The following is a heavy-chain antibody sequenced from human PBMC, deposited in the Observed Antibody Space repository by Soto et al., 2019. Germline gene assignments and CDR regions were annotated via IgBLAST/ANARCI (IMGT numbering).Heavy chain of an antibody. CDR3: AARNPSYYDILTGYYTRGTSDYYYGMDV. CDR1: GYTFTSYG. J-gene: IGHJ6*02. CDR2: ISAYNGNT. V-gene: IGHV1-18*01. D-gene: IGHD3-9*01. Sequence: QVQLVQSGAEVKKPGASVKVSCKASGYTFTSYGISWVRQAPGQGLEWMGWISAYNGNTNYAQKLQGRVTMTTDTSTSTAYMGLRSLRSDDTAVYYCAARNPSYYDILTGYYTRGTSDYYYGMDVWGQGTTVTVSS.